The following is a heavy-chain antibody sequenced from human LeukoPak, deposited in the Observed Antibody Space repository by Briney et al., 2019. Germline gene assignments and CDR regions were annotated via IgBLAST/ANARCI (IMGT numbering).Heavy chain of an antibody. CDR3: ARTSIAARRANAFDI. J-gene: IGHJ3*02. Sequence: SETLSLTCTVSGGSISSGGYSWSWIRQPPGKGLESIGYIYHSGSTYYNPSLKSRVTISVDRSKNQFSLELSSVTAADTAVYYCARTSIAARRANAFDIWGQGTMVTVSS. V-gene: IGHV4-30-2*01. D-gene: IGHD6-6*01. CDR1: GGSISSGGYS. CDR2: IYHSGST.